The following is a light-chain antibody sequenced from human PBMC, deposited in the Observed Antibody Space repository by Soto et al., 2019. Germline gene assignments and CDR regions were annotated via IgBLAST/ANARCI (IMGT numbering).Light chain of an antibody. J-gene: IGKJ1*01. Sequence: DIQMTQSPSTLSASVGDRVTITCRASQSISSWLAWYQQKPGKAPKLLIYDASSLESGVPSRFSGSASGTEFTLTISSLQPDDFATYYCQQYNSYSTWTFGQGTKVDIK. CDR3: QQYNSYSTWT. CDR2: DAS. V-gene: IGKV1-5*01. CDR1: QSISSW.